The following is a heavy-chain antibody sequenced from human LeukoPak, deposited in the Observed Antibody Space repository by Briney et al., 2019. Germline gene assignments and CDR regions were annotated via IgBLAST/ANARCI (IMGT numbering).Heavy chain of an antibody. CDR3: AMASVPAAIEGTFDPFDV. J-gene: IGHJ3*01. CDR1: GVSFINYA. CDR2: LVPIFRTP. D-gene: IGHD2-2*02. Sequence: SVKVSCKASGVSFINYAINWVRQAPGQGLEGMSGLVPIFRTPNYAQKYQRRVTISTDESTAIAYMALTSLTSEDTAVYYCAMASVPAAIEGTFDPFDVWGQGTMVTISS. V-gene: IGHV1-69*05.